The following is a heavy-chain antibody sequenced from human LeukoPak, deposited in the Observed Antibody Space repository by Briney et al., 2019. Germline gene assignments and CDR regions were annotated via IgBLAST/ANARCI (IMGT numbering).Heavy chain of an antibody. J-gene: IGHJ5*02. CDR1: GYSFTSYW. CDR3: ARTDYDFWSGSTHSNWFDP. CDR2: IYPGDSDT. D-gene: IGHD3-3*01. Sequence: HGESLKISCKGSGYSFTSYWIGWVRQMPGKGLEWMGIIYPGDSDTRYSPSFQGQVTISADKSTSTAYLQWSSLKASDTAMYYCARTDYDFWSGSTHSNWFDPWGQGTLVTVSS. V-gene: IGHV5-51*01.